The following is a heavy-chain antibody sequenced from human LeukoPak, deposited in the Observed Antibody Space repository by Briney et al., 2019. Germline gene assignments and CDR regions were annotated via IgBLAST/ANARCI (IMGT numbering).Heavy chain of an antibody. CDR3: ARVLAYCSSTSCHDY. J-gene: IGHJ4*02. Sequence: ASVKVSCKASGYSFTRYAMNWVRQAPGQGLEWMGWISAYNGNTDYAQKLQGRVTMTTDTSTSTAYMELRSLRSDDTAVYYCARVLAYCSSTSCHDYWGQGTLVTVYS. CDR2: ISAYNGNT. CDR1: GYSFTRYA. V-gene: IGHV1-18*04. D-gene: IGHD2-2*01.